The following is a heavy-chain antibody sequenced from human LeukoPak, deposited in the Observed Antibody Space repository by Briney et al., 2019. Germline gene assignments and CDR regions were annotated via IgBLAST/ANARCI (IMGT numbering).Heavy chain of an antibody. Sequence: PGGSLRLSCAASGFTFSSYGMSWVRQAPGKGLEWVSAISGSGGSTYYADSVKGRFTISRDNAKNSLYLQMNSLRVEDTAVYYCVRDNWAAADWGQGTLVSVFS. CDR3: VRDNWAAAD. J-gene: IGHJ4*02. CDR1: GFTFSSYG. V-gene: IGHV3-23*01. CDR2: ISGSGGST. D-gene: IGHD3-16*01.